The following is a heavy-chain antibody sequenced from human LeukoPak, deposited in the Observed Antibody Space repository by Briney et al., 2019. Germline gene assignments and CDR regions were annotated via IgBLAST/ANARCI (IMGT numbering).Heavy chain of an antibody. J-gene: IGHJ4*02. CDR2: ISSSSSYI. V-gene: IGHV3-21*01. CDR3: ARDQGTMIVVVPPDY. CDR1: GFTFSSYS. D-gene: IGHD3-22*01. Sequence: GGSLRLSCAASGFTFSSYSMNWVRQAPGKGLEWVSSISSSSSYIYYADSVKGRFTISRDNAKNSLYLQMNSLRAEDTAVYYCARDQGTMIVVVPPDYWGQGTLVTVSS.